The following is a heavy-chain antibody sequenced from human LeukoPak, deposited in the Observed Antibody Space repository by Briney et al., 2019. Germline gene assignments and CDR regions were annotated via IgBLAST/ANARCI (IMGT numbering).Heavy chain of an antibody. Sequence: ASVKVSCKASGGTFSSYAISWVRQAPGRGLEWMGGIIPIFGTANYAQKFQGRVTITADESTSTAYMELSSLRSEDTAVYYCALRYCSGGSCYHFDYWGQGTLVTVSS. CDR2: IIPIFGTA. J-gene: IGHJ4*02. D-gene: IGHD2-15*01. CDR3: ALRYCSGGSCYHFDY. CDR1: GGTFSSYA. V-gene: IGHV1-69*13.